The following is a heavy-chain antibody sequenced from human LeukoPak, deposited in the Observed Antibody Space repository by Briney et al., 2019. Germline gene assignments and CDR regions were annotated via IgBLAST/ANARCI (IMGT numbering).Heavy chain of an antibody. Sequence: PGGSLRLSCTASGFTFGDYAMSWFRQAPGKGLEWVGFIRSKAYGGTTEYAASVKGRFTISRDDSKSIAYLQMNSLKTEDTAVYYCTRDGIVVVTATTYGMDVWGQGTTVTVSS. CDR1: GFTFGDYA. D-gene: IGHD2-21*02. J-gene: IGHJ6*02. CDR2: IRSKAYGGTT. V-gene: IGHV3-49*03. CDR3: TRDGIVVVTATTYGMDV.